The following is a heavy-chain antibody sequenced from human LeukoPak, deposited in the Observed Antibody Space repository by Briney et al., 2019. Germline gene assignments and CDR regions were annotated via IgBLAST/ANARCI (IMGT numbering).Heavy chain of an antibody. D-gene: IGHD6-19*01. J-gene: IGHJ4*02. Sequence: SGGSLSLSCAASGFTFSSYDMHWVRHATGKGLEWVSAIGTAGDTYYPGSVKGRFTISRENAKNSLYLQMNSLRAGDTAVYYCARASQMYSSGSLDYWGQGTLVTVSS. CDR1: GFTFSSYD. CDR2: IGTAGDT. CDR3: ARASQMYSSGSLDY. V-gene: IGHV3-13*01.